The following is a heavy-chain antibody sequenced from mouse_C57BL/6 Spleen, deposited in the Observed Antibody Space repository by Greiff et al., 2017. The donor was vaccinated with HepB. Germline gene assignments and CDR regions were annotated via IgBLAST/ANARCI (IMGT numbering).Heavy chain of an antibody. CDR1: GYTFTDYE. CDR2: IDPETGGT. Sequence: QVQLKESGAELVRPGASVTLSCKASGYTFTDYEMHWVKQTPVHGLEWIGAIDPETGGTAYNQKFKGKAILTADKSSSTAYMELRSLTSEDSAVYYCTRGRWLLPFDYWGQGTTLTVSS. J-gene: IGHJ2*01. D-gene: IGHD2-3*01. CDR3: TRGRWLLPFDY. V-gene: IGHV1-15*01.